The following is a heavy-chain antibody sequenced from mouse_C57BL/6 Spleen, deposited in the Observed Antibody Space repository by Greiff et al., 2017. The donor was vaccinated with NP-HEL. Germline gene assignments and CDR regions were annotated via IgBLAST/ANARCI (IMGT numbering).Heavy chain of an antibody. CDR2: INPSDGGT. V-gene: IGHV1-53*01. CDR1: GYTFTSYW. Sequence: QVQLQQPRTELVKPGASVKLSCKASGYTFTSYWMHWVKQRPGQGLEWIGNINPSDGGTNYNEKFKSKATLTVDKSSSTAYMQLSSLTSEDSAVYYCARSRYGYDYAMDYWGQGTSVTVSS. D-gene: IGHD2-2*01. J-gene: IGHJ4*01. CDR3: ARSRYGYDYAMDY.